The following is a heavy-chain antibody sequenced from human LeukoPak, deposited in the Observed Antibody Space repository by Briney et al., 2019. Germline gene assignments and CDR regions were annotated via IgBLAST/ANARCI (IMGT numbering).Heavy chain of an antibody. V-gene: IGHV4-39*07. D-gene: IGHD6-19*01. Sequence: SETLSLTCTVSGGSISSSSYYWGWIRQPPGKGLEWIGSIYYSGSTYYNPSLKSRVTISVDTSKNQFSLKLSSVTAADTAVYYCARDSSGWLHWFDPWGQGTLVTVSS. CDR1: GGSISSSSYY. J-gene: IGHJ5*02. CDR2: IYYSGST. CDR3: ARDSSGWLHWFDP.